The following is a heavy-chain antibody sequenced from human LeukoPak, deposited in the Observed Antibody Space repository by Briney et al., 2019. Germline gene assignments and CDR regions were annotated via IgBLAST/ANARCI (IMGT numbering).Heavy chain of an antibody. D-gene: IGHD6-13*01. CDR2: IDPHSGGT. CDR1: GYTFTGHY. J-gene: IGHJ4*02. Sequence: ASVKVSCKASGYTFTGHYMHWVRQAPGQGLEWMGWIDPHSGGTNYAQKFQGWATMTRDTSISTAYMELSRLRSDDTAGYYCARGWYSNSPYDYWGRGTLVTVSS. V-gene: IGHV1-2*04. CDR3: ARGWYSNSPYDY.